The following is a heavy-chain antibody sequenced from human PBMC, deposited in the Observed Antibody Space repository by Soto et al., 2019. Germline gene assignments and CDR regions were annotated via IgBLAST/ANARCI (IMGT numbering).Heavy chain of an antibody. CDR3: AIGAIWWFGDSDY. CDR1: GYTFTSYD. Sequence: QVKLGQSGAEVKKPGASVKVSCKASGYTFTSYDINWVRQATGQGLEWMGWMNPNSGNTGYAQKFQRRVTMTRNTCISTAYMELSSVRSEDTAVYYCAIGAIWWFGDSDYWGQGTLVTVSS. J-gene: IGHJ4*02. D-gene: IGHD3-10*01. V-gene: IGHV1-8*01. CDR2: MNPNSGNT.